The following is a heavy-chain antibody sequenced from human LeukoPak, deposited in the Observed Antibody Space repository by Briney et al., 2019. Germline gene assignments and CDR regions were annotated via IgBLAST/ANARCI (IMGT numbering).Heavy chain of an antibody. Sequence: PGGPLRLSCAASGFTFVSITMNWVRQAPGKGRKWVSSISSISSYIYYADSVKGRFTISRDNAKNSLYLQMNSLRAEDTAVYYCVRDAGRYYDSSGYYYYYYGMDVWGQGTTVTVSS. CDR1: GFTFVSIT. J-gene: IGHJ6*02. CDR2: ISSISSYI. V-gene: IGHV3-21*01. CDR3: VRDAGRYYDSSGYYYYYYGMDV. D-gene: IGHD3-22*01.